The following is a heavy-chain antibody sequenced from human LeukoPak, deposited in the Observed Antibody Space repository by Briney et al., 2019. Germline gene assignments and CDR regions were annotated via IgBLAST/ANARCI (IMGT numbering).Heavy chain of an antibody. Sequence: PSETLSLTCNVSGASISSYYWSWIRQPAGKGLEWIERIYTSANTNYNPSFKSRATISIDRSKNQFSLNLPSVTAADTAVYYCARDRIWNDAGHDPFDIWGQGTMVTVSS. J-gene: IGHJ3*02. CDR3: ARDRIWNDAGHDPFDI. CDR1: GASISSYY. V-gene: IGHV4-4*07. CDR2: IYTSANT. D-gene: IGHD1-1*01.